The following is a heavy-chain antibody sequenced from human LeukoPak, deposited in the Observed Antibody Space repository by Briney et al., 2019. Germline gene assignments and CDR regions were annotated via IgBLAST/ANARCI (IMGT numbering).Heavy chain of an antibody. J-gene: IGHJ4*02. D-gene: IGHD1-26*01. CDR1: GFKFNDYA. CDR3: AKETKVGENLYYFDY. CDR2: LSWHSGSI. V-gene: IGHV3-9*01. Sequence: GRSLRLSCVASGFKFNDYAMHWVRQAPGKGLEWVSGLSWHSGSIGYAGSVKGRFIISRDNAKNSLYLEMNSLRPEDSALYYCAKETKVGENLYYFDYWGRGTLVTVSS.